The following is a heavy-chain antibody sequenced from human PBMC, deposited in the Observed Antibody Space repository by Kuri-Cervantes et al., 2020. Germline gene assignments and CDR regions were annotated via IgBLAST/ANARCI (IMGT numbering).Heavy chain of an antibody. V-gene: IGHV3-7*01. CDR1: GFTFSDHY. J-gene: IGHJ4*02. D-gene: IGHD4-17*01. CDR2: IKQDGSEK. CDR3: ASDPYYGDYGY. Sequence: GGSLRLSCAASGFTFSDHYMDWVRQAPGKGLEWVANIKQDGSEKYYVDSVKGRFTISRDNAKNSLYLQMNSLRAEDTAVYYCASDPYYGDYGYWGQGTLVTVSS.